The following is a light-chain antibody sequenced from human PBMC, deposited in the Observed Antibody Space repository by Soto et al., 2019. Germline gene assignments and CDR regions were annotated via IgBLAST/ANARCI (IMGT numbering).Light chain of an antibody. V-gene: IGKV3-11*01. J-gene: IGKJ5*01. Sequence: EIVMTQSPATLYVSPGERATLSCRASQSVANDLAWYQHKPGQAPRLLIYDASERATGIPARFSGGGSETDFTLTISSLEPEDFGVYYCQQRANWPITFGQGTRLEIK. CDR2: DAS. CDR3: QQRANWPIT. CDR1: QSVAND.